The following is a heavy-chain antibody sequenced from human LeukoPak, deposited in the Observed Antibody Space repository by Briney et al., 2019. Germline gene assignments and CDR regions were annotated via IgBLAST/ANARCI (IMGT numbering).Heavy chain of an antibody. CDR1: GFTFSSYA. CDR2: ISGSGGST. Sequence: GGSLRLSCAASGFTFSSYAMSWVRQAPGKGLEWVSAISGSGGSTYYADSVKGRFTISRDNSKNTLYLQMNSLRAEDTAVYYCAKDLGLVMVRGVTDYWGQGTLVTVSS. J-gene: IGHJ4*02. CDR3: AKDLGLVMVRGVTDY. V-gene: IGHV3-23*01. D-gene: IGHD3-10*01.